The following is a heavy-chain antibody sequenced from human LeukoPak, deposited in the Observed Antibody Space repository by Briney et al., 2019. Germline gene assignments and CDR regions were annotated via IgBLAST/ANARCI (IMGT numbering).Heavy chain of an antibody. J-gene: IGHJ2*01. V-gene: IGHV3-30-3*01. CDR1: GFTFSSYA. CDR2: ISYDGSNK. CDR3: ARDLAPIAYFDL. Sequence: GGSLRLSCAASGFTFSSYAMSWVRQAPGKGLEWVAVISYDGSNKYYADSVKGRFTISRDNSKNTLYLQMNSLRAEDTAVYYCARDLAPIAYFDLWGRGTLVTVSS. D-gene: IGHD3-16*01.